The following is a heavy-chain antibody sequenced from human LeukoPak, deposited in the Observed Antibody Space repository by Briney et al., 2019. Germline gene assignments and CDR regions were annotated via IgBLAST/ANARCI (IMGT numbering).Heavy chain of an antibody. CDR1: GGSFSGYY. CDR3: ARVIRYQYYYHYGMDV. CDR2: INHSGST. V-gene: IGHV4-34*01. J-gene: IGHJ6*02. D-gene: IGHD3-9*01. Sequence: SETLSLTCAVYGGSFSGYYWSWIRQPPGKGLEWIGEINHSGSTNYNPSLKSRVTISVDTSKNQFSLKLSSVTAADTAVYYCARVIRYQYYYHYGMDVWGQGTTVTVSS.